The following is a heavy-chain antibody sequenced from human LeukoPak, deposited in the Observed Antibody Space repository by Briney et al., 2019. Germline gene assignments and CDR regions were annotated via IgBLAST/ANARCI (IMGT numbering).Heavy chain of an antibody. CDR1: GGSISSSSYY. V-gene: IGHV4-39*07. CDR2: IYHSGST. D-gene: IGHD3-22*01. J-gene: IGHJ4*02. CDR3: ARDYYDSSGYRTYYFDY. Sequence: SETLSLTCTVSGGSISSSSYYWGWIRQPPGKGLEWIGSIYHSGSTYYSPSLKSRVTISVDTSKNQFSLKLSSVSAADTAVYYCARDYYDSSGYRTYYFDYWGQGTLVTVSS.